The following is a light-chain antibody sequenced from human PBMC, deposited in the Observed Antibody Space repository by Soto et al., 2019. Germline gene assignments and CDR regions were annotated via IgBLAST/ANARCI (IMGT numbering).Light chain of an antibody. Sequence: QSALTQPPSASGSPGQSVTISCTGTSTDVDAYNYVSWYQQRPGKAPPLMIFEVTKRPSGVPDRCSGSKSDNTASLTVSGVQADDEADYYCSSYAGSNSFVFGTGTKVTVL. CDR1: STDVDAYNY. CDR2: EVT. V-gene: IGLV2-8*01. J-gene: IGLJ1*01. CDR3: SSYAGSNSFV.